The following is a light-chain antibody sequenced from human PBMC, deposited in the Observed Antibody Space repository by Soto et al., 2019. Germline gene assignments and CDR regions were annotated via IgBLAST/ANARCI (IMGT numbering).Light chain of an antibody. Sequence: DIQMTQSPYSLSASLGDSVTITCRASQNIRTYLNWYQQKPGRAPKLLIHSASALPSGVPSRISGSGSGTEFTLTMSGLQPEDFASYYCQQGHSTPYTFGQGTKVEIK. CDR2: SAS. CDR3: QQGHSTPYT. V-gene: IGKV1-39*01. J-gene: IGKJ2*01. CDR1: QNIRTY.